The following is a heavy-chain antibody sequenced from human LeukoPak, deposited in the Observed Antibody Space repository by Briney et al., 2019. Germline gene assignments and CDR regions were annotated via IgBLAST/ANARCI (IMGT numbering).Heavy chain of an antibody. V-gene: IGHV3-21*01. D-gene: IGHD3-22*01. CDR1: GFTFSSYS. Sequence: TTGGSLGLSCAASGFTFSSYSMNWVRQAPGKGLEWVSSISSSTGYIYYADSVKGRFTISRDNAKNSLYLQMNSLRAEDTAVYYCARAAEYYYDSSGYYPFDYWGQGTLVTVSS. CDR2: ISSSTGYI. CDR3: ARAAEYYYDSSGYYPFDY. J-gene: IGHJ4*02.